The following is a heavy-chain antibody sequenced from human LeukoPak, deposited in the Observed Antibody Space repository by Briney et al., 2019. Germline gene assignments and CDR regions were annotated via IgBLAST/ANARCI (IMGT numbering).Heavy chain of an antibody. CDR2: IRYNESKK. CDR3: AKSHLPNAYSGTYYCDY. J-gene: IGHJ4*02. V-gene: IGHV3-30*02. D-gene: IGHD1-26*01. CDR1: GFTFSYYG. Sequence: GGSLRLSCAASGFTFSYYGMHWVRQAPGKGLEWVAFIRYNESKKFYGDSVKGRFTISRDNSKNTLYLQMNSLRTEDTAVYYCAKSHLPNAYSGTYYCDYWGQGTLVTVSS.